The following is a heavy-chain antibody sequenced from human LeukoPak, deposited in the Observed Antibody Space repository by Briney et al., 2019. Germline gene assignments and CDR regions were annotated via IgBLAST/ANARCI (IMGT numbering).Heavy chain of an antibody. V-gene: IGHV3-9*01. CDR2: ISWNSVTI. D-gene: IGHD5-18*01. J-gene: IGHJ4*02. Sequence: PGGSLRLSCAASGFTFHDYAMHWVRQAPGKGLEWVSGISWNSVTIGYADSVKGRFTISRDNSKNTLYLQMNSLRAEDTAVYYCAKVAFGYSYGSEDYWGQGTLVTVSP. CDR1: GFTFHDYA. CDR3: AKVAFGYSYGSEDY.